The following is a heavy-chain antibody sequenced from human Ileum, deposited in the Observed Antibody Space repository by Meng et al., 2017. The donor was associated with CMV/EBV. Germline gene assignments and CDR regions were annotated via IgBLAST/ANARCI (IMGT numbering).Heavy chain of an antibody. Sequence: GESLKISCAASGFTFSSYAMSWVRQAPGKGLEWVSAISSSGGSTYYADSVKGRFTISRDNSKNTLYLHMNSLRAEDTAVYYCARGASSSWYLNWFDPWGQGTLVTVSS. V-gene: IGHV3-23*01. J-gene: IGHJ5*02. CDR2: ISSSGGST. CDR1: GFTFSSYA. D-gene: IGHD6-13*01. CDR3: ARGASSSWYLNWFDP.